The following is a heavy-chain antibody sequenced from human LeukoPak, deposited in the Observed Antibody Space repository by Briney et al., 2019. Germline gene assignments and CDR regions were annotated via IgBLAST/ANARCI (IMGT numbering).Heavy chain of an antibody. CDR2: IKPNSGAT. CDR1: GYTFTGYY. V-gene: IGHV1-2*02. Sequence: GASVKVSCKASGYTFTGYYIHWVRQAPGQGLEWMGWIKPNSGATSFAQKFHGRVTMTRDTSISTAYMELSTLRSDDTAVYYCARGSSNTNGKFPNDHWGQGTLVTVSS. J-gene: IGHJ4*02. CDR3: ARGSSNTNGKFPNDH. D-gene: IGHD2-2*01.